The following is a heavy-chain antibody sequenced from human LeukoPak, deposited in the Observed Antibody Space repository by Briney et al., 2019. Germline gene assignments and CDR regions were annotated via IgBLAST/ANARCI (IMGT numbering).Heavy chain of an antibody. V-gene: IGHV4-39*01. CDR3: ARLLKGDAFDI. J-gene: IGHJ3*02. CDR2: IYYSGST. D-gene: IGHD2-21*01. Sequence: NPSETLSLTCTVSGGSISSSSYYWGWIRQPPGKGLEWGGSIYYSGSTYYNPSLKTRVTISVDTSTNQFSLRLLSVTAADTAVYYCARLLKGDAFDIWGQGTMVTVSS. CDR1: GGSISSSSYY.